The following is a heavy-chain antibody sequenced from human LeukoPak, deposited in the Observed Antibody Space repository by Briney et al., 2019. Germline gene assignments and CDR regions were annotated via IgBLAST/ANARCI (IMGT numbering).Heavy chain of an antibody. CDR3: AGSLGYCSSTSCEPVYFDY. CDR2: ISSSGSTI. CDR1: GFTFSSYE. J-gene: IGHJ4*02. D-gene: IGHD2-2*01. V-gene: IGHV3-48*03. Sequence: GGSLRLSCAASGFTFSSYEMNWVRQAPGKGLEWVSYISSSGSTIYYADSVKGRFTISRDNAKNSLYLQMNSLRAEDTAVYYCAGSLGYCSSTSCEPVYFDYWGQGTLVTVSS.